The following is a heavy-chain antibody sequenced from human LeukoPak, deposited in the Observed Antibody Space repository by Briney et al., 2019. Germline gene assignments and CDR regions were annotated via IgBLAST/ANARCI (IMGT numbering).Heavy chain of an antibody. D-gene: IGHD6-13*01. CDR2: IYHSGST. CDR1: GYSISSGYY. V-gene: IGHV4-38-2*02. CDR3: ARSPSSSWVVNYFDY. Sequence: KSSETLSLTCTVSGYSISSGYYWGWIRQPPGKGLEWIGIIYHSGSTYYNPSLKSRVTISVDTSKNQFSLRLSSVTAADTAVYYCARSPSSSWVVNYFDYWGQGILVTVSA. J-gene: IGHJ4*02.